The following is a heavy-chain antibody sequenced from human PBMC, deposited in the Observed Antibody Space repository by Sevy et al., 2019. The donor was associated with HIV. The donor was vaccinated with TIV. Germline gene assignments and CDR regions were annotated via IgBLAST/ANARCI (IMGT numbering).Heavy chain of an antibody. CDR2: IKTDGSSR. Sequence: GESLKISCAASGFTFSNYWMHWVRQAPGKGLVWVSRIKTDGSSRDSADSVKGRFFISRDNAKNLVYLQMDSLRAEDTAVYYCAREGDTVLVPTAVDAFDSWGQGTMVTVSS. CDR1: GFTFSNYW. V-gene: IGHV3-74*01. CDR3: AREGDTVLVPTAVDAFDS. D-gene: IGHD2-2*01. J-gene: IGHJ3*01.